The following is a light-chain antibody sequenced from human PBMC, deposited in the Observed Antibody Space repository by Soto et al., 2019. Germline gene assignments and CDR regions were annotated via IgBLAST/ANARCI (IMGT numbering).Light chain of an antibody. V-gene: IGKV1D-13*01. Sequence: AIQLTHSLSSLSASVWDRVTITSRASQGISSAVAWYQQKPGKPPKLLMYDASSLESGVPPRFSGAGSGTEFALTISSLQPEDVATYYCQQYDDLPSTFGGGTKVDIK. CDR3: QQYDDLPST. CDR2: DAS. CDR1: QGISSA. J-gene: IGKJ4*01.